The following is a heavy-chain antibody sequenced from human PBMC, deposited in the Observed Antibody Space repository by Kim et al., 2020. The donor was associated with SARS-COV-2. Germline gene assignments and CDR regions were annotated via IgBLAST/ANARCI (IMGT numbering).Heavy chain of an antibody. CDR3: AKGGVSLGSIGQSWFDP. CDR2: LSGSGGRT. V-gene: IGHV3-23*01. J-gene: IGHJ5*02. D-gene: IGHD2-8*02. CDR1: GFTFSNYA. Sequence: GGSLRLSCAASGFTFSNYAMNWVRQAPGKGLEWVSVLSGSGGRTDYADSVKGRFTTSRDNSKNTLYLQMNSLRAEDTAVYYCAKGGVSLGSIGQSWFDPWGQGTLVTVSS.